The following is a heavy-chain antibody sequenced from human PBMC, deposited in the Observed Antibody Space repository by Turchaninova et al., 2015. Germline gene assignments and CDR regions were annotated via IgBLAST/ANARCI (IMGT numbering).Heavy chain of an antibody. V-gene: IGHV4-34*01. CDR2: IHPSGST. J-gene: IGHJ4*02. D-gene: IGHD3-9*01. Sequence: QVQLQQWGAGLLKPSETLPLTCAVFGASFIDYYWCWIPPPPGKGLEWIGEIHPSGSTNYNPSLKSRVTISVDSSKNQFSLNLNSVTAADTAVYYCARGLDHAKTGFWGQGTLVTVSS. CDR3: ARGLDHAKTGF. CDR1: GASFIDYY.